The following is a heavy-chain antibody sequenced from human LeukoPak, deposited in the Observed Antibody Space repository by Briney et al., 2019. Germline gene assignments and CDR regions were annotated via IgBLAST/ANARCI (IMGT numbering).Heavy chain of an antibody. V-gene: IGHV1-69*04. CDR2: IIPIFGIA. Sequence: SVKVSCKASGGTFSSYAISWMRQAPGQGLEWMGRIIPIFGIANYAQKFQGRVTITADKSTSTAYMELSSLRSEDTAVYYCAREGYYDSSGYYPPAYYFDYWGQGTLVTVSS. CDR1: GGTFSSYA. CDR3: AREGYYDSSGYYPPAYYFDY. J-gene: IGHJ4*02. D-gene: IGHD3-22*01.